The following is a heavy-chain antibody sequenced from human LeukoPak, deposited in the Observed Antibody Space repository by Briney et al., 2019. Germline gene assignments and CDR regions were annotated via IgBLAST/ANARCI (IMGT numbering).Heavy chain of an antibody. J-gene: IGHJ5*02. D-gene: IGHD3-3*01. CDR3: ARDLGATIFGVVIPGWFDP. Sequence: ASVKVSCKASGYTFTGYYMHWVRQAPGQGLEWMGWINPNSGGTNYAQKFQGRVTMTRDTSISTAYMELSRLRSDDTAVYYCARDLGATIFGVVIPGWFDPWGQGTLVTVSS. CDR2: INPNSGGT. CDR1: GYTFTGYY. V-gene: IGHV1-2*02.